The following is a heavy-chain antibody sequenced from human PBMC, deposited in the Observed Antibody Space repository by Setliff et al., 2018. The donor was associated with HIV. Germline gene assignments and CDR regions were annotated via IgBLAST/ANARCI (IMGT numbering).Heavy chain of an antibody. CDR2: ISPNFGHT. V-gene: IGHV1-18*01. CDR1: GYTFTTYG. J-gene: IGHJ6*02. D-gene: IGHD6-19*01. Sequence: ASVKVSCKASGYTFTTYGISWARQAPGHGLEWMGWISPNFGHTKYAQRFLDRVTMTIDTATSRAYMELRSLRSDDTAVYFCARLGSGWSDSYYYAMDIWGQGTTVTVSS. CDR3: ARLGSGWSDSYYYAMDI.